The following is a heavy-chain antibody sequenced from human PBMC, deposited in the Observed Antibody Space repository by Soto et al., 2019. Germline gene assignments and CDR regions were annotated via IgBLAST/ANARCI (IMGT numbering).Heavy chain of an antibody. J-gene: IGHJ6*02. D-gene: IGHD3-3*01. V-gene: IGHV3-30-3*01. CDR1: GFTFSSYA. CDR3: ARALFTIFGVVISRAYYYYRMDV. Sequence: PGGSLRLSCAASGFTFSSYAMHWVRQAPGKGLEWVAVISYDGSNKYYADSVKGRFTISRDNSKNTLYLQMNSLRAEDTAVYYCARALFTIFGVVISRAYYYYRMDVWGQGTTVTVSS. CDR2: ISYDGSNK.